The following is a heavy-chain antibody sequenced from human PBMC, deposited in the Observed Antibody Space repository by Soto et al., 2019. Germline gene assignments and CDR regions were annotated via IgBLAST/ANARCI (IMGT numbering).Heavy chain of an antibody. D-gene: IGHD2-8*02. CDR2: IIPIFGTA. J-gene: IGHJ4*01. Sequence: SVKASCKASGGTFSSCAMSWGRQSPVQGLEWMGGIIPIFGTANYAQKFQGRFTITADESTSTAYMQMSSLRAEDTAVYYCARVKLVAVASLFSYYFDSWGQGTLVTVSS. CDR3: ARVKLVAVASLFSYYFDS. CDR1: GGTFSSCA. V-gene: IGHV1-69*13.